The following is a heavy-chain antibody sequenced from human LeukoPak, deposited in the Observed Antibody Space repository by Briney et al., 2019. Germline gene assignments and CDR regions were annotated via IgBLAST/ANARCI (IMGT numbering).Heavy chain of an antibody. D-gene: IGHD2-2*01. V-gene: IGHV1-2*06. CDR2: INPNSGGT. CDR1: GYTFTGYY. Sequence: ASVKVSCTASGYTFTGYYMHWVRQAPGQGLEWMGRINPNSGGTNYAQKFQGRVTMTRDTSISTAYMELSRLRSDDTAVYYCAREGRTGIVVVPAGFDYWGQGTLVTVSS. J-gene: IGHJ4*02. CDR3: AREGRTGIVVVPAGFDY.